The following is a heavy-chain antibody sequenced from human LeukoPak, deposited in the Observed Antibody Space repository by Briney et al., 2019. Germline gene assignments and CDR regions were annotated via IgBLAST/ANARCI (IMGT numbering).Heavy chain of an antibody. J-gene: IGHJ4*02. D-gene: IGHD4-17*01. CDR1: GFXFSSYA. CDR3: AKGHYYGDHAIDY. Sequence: GGSLRLSCAASGFXFSSYAISWVRQAPGKGLEWVSAISDSGGSTYYADSVKGRFTISRDNSKNTLYLQINSLRAEDTAVYYCAKGHYYGDHAIDYWGQGTLVTVSS. CDR2: ISDSGGST. V-gene: IGHV3-23*01.